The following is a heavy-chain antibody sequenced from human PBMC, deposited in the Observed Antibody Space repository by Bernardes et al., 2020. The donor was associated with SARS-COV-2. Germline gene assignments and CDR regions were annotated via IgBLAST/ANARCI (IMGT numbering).Heavy chain of an antibody. Sequence: GGSLRLSCAASGFTFSNAWMSWVRQAPGKGLEWVGRIKSKTDGGTTDYAAPVKGRFTISRDDSKNTLYLQMNSLKTEDTAVYYCTTDRQPEFHYGEPFDYWAREPWSPSPQ. V-gene: IGHV3-15*01. D-gene: IGHD4-17*01. CDR3: TTDRQPEFHYGEPFDY. CDR1: GFTFSNAW. J-gene: IGHJ4*02. CDR2: IKSKTDGGTT.